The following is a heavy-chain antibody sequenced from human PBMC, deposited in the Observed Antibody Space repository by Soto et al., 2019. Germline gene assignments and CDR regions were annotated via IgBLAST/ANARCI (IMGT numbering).Heavy chain of an antibody. D-gene: IGHD2-15*01. CDR3: ARVYCSGGSCYGIDY. J-gene: IGHJ4*02. Sequence: VSVKVSCKASGYAFTVYNIHWVRQAPGQEVDWWGIINPSGGSTSYAQKFQGRVTMTRDTSTSTVYMELSSLRSEDTAVYYCARVYCSGGSCYGIDYWGQGTLVTVSS. CDR1: GYAFTVYN. CDR2: INPSGGST. V-gene: IGHV1-46*01.